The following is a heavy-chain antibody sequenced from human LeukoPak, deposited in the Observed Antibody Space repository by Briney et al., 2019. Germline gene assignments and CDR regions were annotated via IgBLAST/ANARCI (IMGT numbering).Heavy chain of an antibody. CDR3: ARARFWSGYELAY. CDR2: MNPNSGNT. CDR1: GYTFTSYD. V-gene: IGHV1-8*01. J-gene: IGHJ4*02. D-gene: IGHD3-3*01. Sequence: GASVKVSCKASGYTFTSYDINWVRQATGQGLEWMGWMNPNSGNTGYAQKFQGRVTMTRNTSISTAYMELNSLRSEDTAVYYCARARFWSGYELAYWGQGTLVTVSS.